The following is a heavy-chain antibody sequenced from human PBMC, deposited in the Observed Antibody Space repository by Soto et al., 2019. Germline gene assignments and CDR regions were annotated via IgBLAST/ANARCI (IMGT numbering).Heavy chain of an antibody. CDR3: AKDLDDYSSAIDF. J-gene: IGHJ4*02. CDR2: ISGSGGSGRG. D-gene: IGHD4-4*01. Sequence: GGSLRLSCVGSGFSFRKYAMNWVRQAPGEGLEWVSGISGSGGSGRGFYADPVKGRFTISRDNSKNTLYLEMNSLRAEDTAVYYCAKDLDDYSSAIDFWGQGTLVTVSS. V-gene: IGHV3-23*01. CDR1: GFSFRKYA.